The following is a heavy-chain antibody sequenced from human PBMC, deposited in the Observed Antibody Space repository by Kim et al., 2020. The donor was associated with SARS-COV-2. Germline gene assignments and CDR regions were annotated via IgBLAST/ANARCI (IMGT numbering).Heavy chain of an antibody. CDR2: T. CDR3: GGLGTYWYFDL. Sequence: TDNNPYLKSRVTIAIDTSKNEFSVKLSAVTAADTAVYYCGGLGTYWYFDLWGRGTLVTVSS. D-gene: IGHD1-1*01. J-gene: IGHJ2*01. V-gene: IGHV4-39*01.